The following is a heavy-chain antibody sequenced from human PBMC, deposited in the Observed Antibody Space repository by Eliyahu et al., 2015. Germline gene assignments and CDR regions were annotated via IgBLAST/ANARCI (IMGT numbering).Heavy chain of an antibody. Sequence: QVKLQESGPGLVKPSETLSLSCSVSGGSLSGYYWTWXRQPAGKGLEWIGRIYSSGSTDYHPSLKSXLTMSLDTSKNQFYLRLMSVTAADTAVYYCARGDQGSGGYFNLWGQGALVTVSS. CDR2: IYSSGST. J-gene: IGHJ4*02. CDR3: ARGDQGSGGYFNL. D-gene: IGHD3-10*01. CDR1: GGSLSGYY. V-gene: IGHV4-4*07.